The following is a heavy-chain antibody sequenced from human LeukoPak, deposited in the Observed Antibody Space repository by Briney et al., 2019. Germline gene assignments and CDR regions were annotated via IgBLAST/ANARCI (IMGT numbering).Heavy chain of an antibody. Sequence: GRSLRLSCAASGFTFDDYAMHWVRQAPGKGLEWVSGISWNSGSIGYADSVKGRFTISRDNAKNSLYLQMNSLRAEDMALYYCAKEGYYHDSSGYSWGAFDIWGQGTMVTVSS. D-gene: IGHD3-22*01. CDR1: GFTFDDYA. J-gene: IGHJ3*02. V-gene: IGHV3-9*03. CDR2: ISWNSGSI. CDR3: AKEGYYHDSSGYSWGAFDI.